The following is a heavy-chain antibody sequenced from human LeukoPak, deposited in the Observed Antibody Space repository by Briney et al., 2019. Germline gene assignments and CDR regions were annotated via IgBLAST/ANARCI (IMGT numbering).Heavy chain of an antibody. CDR1: GFMFNTYN. J-gene: IGHJ4*02. CDR3: AIRLRLPGGFDY. Sequence: PGGTLRLSCAASGFMFNTYNMNWVRQAPGKGLERVSFISSGGGTIYYADSVKGRFTISRDNGRNSLYLQMDSLRAEDTAVYYCAIRLRLPGGFDYWGQGTLVTVSS. D-gene: IGHD4-17*01. CDR2: ISSGGGTI. V-gene: IGHV3-48*01.